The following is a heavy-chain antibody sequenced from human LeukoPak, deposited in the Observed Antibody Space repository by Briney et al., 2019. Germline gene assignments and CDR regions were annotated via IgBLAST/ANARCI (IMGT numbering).Heavy chain of an antibody. D-gene: IGHD1-26*01. CDR1: GFSLSTHEVG. CDR3: AHRLGAYPYNY. V-gene: IGHV2-5*02. CDR2: IYWDDDK. Sequence: SGPTLVNPHRPSRCTFSGFSLSTHEVGVGWIRQPPGKALEWLALIYWDDDKRYSPSLKSRLTITKDTSKTQVVLTMTNMDPVDTATYYCAHRLGAYPYNYWGQGTLVTVSS. J-gene: IGHJ4*02.